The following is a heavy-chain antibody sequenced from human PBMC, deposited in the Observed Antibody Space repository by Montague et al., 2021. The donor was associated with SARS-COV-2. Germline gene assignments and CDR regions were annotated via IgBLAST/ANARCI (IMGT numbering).Heavy chain of an antibody. CDR3: ARVPYRSLFVPRYYGMDV. Sequence: SETLSLTCAVYGGSLSGYYWSWIRQPPGEGLEWIAEISHSGSTSYNPSLKSRVTISVDTSKNQFSLKLSSATAADTAVYYCARVPYRSLFVPRYYGMDVWGQGTTVTVSS. J-gene: IGHJ6*02. D-gene: IGHD2-21*01. CDR1: GGSLSGYY. V-gene: IGHV4-34*01. CDR2: ISHSGST.